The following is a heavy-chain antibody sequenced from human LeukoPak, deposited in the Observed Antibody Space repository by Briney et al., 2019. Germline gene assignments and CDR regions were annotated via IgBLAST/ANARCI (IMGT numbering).Heavy chain of an antibody. Sequence: ASVKVSCKASVYTFTSYGISWVRQAPGQGLEWMGWISAYNGNTNYAQKLQGRVTMTTDTSTSTAYMELRSLRSDDTAVYYCAREEAVAGLFDYWGQGTLVTVSS. CDR2: ISAYNGNT. V-gene: IGHV1-18*01. CDR3: AREEAVAGLFDY. J-gene: IGHJ4*02. D-gene: IGHD6-19*01. CDR1: VYTFTSYG.